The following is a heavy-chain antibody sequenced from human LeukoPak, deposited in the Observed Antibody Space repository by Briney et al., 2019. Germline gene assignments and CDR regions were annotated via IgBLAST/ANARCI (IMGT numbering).Heavy chain of an antibody. J-gene: IGHJ4*02. Sequence: SETLSLTCTVSGGSISSTIYYWGWIRQPPGKGLEWIGSIYYSGSTYYNPSLKGRVTLSVDTSKNQFSLKLSSVTAADTAVYFCAGVKWGNFDSWGQGTRVTVSS. CDR1: GGSISSTIYY. CDR3: AGVKWGNFDS. D-gene: IGHD7-27*01. V-gene: IGHV4-39*07. CDR2: IYYSGST.